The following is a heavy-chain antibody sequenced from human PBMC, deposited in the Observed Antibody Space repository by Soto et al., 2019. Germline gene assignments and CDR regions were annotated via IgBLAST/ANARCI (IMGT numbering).Heavy chain of an antibody. D-gene: IGHD3-3*01. V-gene: IGHV4-30-2*01. Sequence: PSETLSLTCAVSGGSISSGGYSWSWIRQPPGKGLEWIGYIYHSGSTYYNPSLKSRVTISVDTSKNQFSLKLSSVTAADTAVYYCASHLSGYYQHWGQGTLVTVSS. CDR2: IYHSGST. J-gene: IGHJ4*02. CDR3: ASHLSGYYQH. CDR1: GGSISSGGYS.